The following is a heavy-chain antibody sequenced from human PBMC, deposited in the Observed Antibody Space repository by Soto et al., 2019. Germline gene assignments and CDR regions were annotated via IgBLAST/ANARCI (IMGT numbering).Heavy chain of an antibody. V-gene: IGHV4-31*03. D-gene: IGHD6-13*01. CDR1: GGSISSGGYY. CDR2: IYYSGST. Sequence: SETLSLTCTVSGGSISSGGYYWSWIRQHPGKGLEWIGYIYYSGSTYYNPSLKSRVTISVDTSKNQFSLKLSSVTAADTAVYYCAGSFGVAAAGPFDYWGQGTLVTVSS. J-gene: IGHJ4*02. CDR3: AGSFGVAAAGPFDY.